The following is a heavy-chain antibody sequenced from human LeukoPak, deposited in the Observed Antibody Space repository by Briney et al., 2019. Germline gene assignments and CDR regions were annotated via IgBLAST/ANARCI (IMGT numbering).Heavy chain of an antibody. CDR2: INHSGST. V-gene: IGHV4-34*01. Sequence: PSETLSLTCGVYGGSFSVYYWSWIRQPPGKGLEWIGEINHSGSTDYNPSLKSRVTISLDTSMNQFSLNLSSVTAADTAVYYCAAPSSYCGDDCLDYWGQGTLVTVSS. D-gene: IGHD2-21*02. J-gene: IGHJ4*02. CDR1: GGSFSVYY. CDR3: AAPSSYCGDDCLDY.